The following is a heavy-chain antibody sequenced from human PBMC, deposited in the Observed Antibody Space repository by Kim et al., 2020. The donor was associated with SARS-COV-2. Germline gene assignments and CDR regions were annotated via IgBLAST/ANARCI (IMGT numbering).Heavy chain of an antibody. CDR1: GGSISSYY. D-gene: IGHD2-2*01. CDR2: IYTSGST. Sequence: SETLSLTCTVSGGSISSYYWSWIRQPAGKGLEWIGRIYTSGSTNYNPSLKGRVTMSVDTSKNQFSLKLSSVTAADTAVYYCARDRGYCSSTSCYFYWFDPWGQGTPGTV. V-gene: IGHV4-4*07. CDR3: ARDRGYCSSTSCYFYWFDP. J-gene: IGHJ5*02.